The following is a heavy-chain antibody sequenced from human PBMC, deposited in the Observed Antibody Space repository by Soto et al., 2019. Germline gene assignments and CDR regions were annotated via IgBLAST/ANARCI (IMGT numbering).Heavy chain of an antibody. V-gene: IGHV4-30-2*01. D-gene: IGHD2-15*01. Sequence: PSETLSLTCAVSGGSISSGGYSWSWIRQPPGKGLEWIGYIYHSGSTYYNPSLKSRVTISVDRSKNQFSLKLSSVTAADTAVYYCASQLHCSGGSCYSYDYWGQGTLVTVSS. CDR2: IYHSGST. CDR1: GGSISSGGYS. CDR3: ASQLHCSGGSCYSYDY. J-gene: IGHJ4*02.